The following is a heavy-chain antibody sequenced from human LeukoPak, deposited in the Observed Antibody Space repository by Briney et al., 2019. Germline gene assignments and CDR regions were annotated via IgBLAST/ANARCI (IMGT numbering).Heavy chain of an antibody. Sequence: PGGSLRLSCAASGFTFSSYSMNWVRQAPGKGLEWVSSISSSSSYIYYADSVKGRFTISRDNAKNSLYLQMNSLRAEDTAVYYCASGSNGITGTANVYWGQGTLVTVSS. J-gene: IGHJ4*02. V-gene: IGHV3-21*01. CDR2: ISSSSSYI. D-gene: IGHD1-7*01. CDR1: GFTFSSYS. CDR3: ASGSNGITGTANVY.